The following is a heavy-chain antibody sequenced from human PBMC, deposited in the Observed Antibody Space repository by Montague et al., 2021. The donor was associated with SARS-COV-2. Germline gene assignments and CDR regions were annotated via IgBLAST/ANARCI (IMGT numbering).Heavy chain of an antibody. CDR2: VKHPGGT. J-gene: IGHJ4*02. Sequence: SETLSLTCAVDGGSFTGYSWNWIRQPPGKGLEWIGEVKHPGGTNYNPSLKSRVTISMDMSKNQFSLNLKSVTAADTAVYYCARPVSSSWHRFDDWGQGTLVTVSS. CDR1: GGSFTGYS. CDR3: ARPVSSSWHRFDD. V-gene: IGHV4-34*01. D-gene: IGHD2-15*01.